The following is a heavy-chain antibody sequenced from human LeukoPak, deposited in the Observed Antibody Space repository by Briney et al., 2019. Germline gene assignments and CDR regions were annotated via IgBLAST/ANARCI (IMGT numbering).Heavy chain of an antibody. CDR3: ARMKACGGDCYYFDY. CDR1: GFTFTNYY. D-gene: IGHD2-21*02. J-gene: IGHJ4*02. V-gene: IGHV1-46*01. CDR2: INPSGGGT. Sequence: ASVKVSCKASGFTFTNYYLHWVRQAPGQGLESVGLINPSGGGTSYAQKFRGRVTMTRDTSASKVYMELSSLRSEDTAFYYCARMKACGGDCYYFDYWGPGTLVIVSS.